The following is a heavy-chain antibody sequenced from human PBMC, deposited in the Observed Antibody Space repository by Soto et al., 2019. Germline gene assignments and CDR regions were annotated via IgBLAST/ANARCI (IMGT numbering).Heavy chain of an antibody. CDR2: INSDGSNT. CDR3: ARGLNGYYGVDV. CDR1: GFTSSSNW. V-gene: IGHV3-74*01. Sequence: QSGVSLRLYCVAAGFTSSSNWMQWASTAQGKWLVWVSRINSDGSNTSYADALKCRVTISRDNAKNTLYLQRNSLRSDDTAVYDCARGLNGYYGVDVVGQGTRCSVSS. J-gene: IGHJ6*02. D-gene: IGHD3-16*01.